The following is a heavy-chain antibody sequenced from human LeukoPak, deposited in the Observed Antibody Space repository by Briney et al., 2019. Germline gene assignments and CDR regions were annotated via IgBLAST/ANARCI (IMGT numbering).Heavy chain of an antibody. CDR1: GFTFSDHL. Sequence: GGSLRLSCAASGFTFSDHLMDWVRQAPGKGLEWIGSIRKKDRGNSTEYAAAVKCRFTISRDDSKNSLYLQMNSLKTQATAVYSCPRDGSSSDWSAFDIWGQGTMVTVSS. CDR2: IRKKDRGNST. V-gene: IGHV3-72*01. CDR3: PRDGSSSDWSAFDI. D-gene: IGHD6-19*01. J-gene: IGHJ3*02.